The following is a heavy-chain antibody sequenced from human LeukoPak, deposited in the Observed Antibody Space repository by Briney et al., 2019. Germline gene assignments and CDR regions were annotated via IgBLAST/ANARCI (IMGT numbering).Heavy chain of an antibody. Sequence: GGSLRLSCAASGFTFDDYAMHWVRQAPGKGLEWVSLISWDGAGTYHADSVKGRFTISRDNSKSSLYLQMNSLTAEDTALYYCAKGLSVVDTPIDYWGQGTLVTVSS. CDR3: AKGLSVVDTPIDY. CDR2: ISWDGAGT. CDR1: GFTFDDYA. D-gene: IGHD5-18*01. V-gene: IGHV3-43D*04. J-gene: IGHJ4*02.